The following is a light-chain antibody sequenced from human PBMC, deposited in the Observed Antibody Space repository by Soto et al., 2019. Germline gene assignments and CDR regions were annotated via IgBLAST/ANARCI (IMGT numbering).Light chain of an antibody. V-gene: IGKV1-5*03. CDR2: KAS. J-gene: IGKJ2*01. CDR3: QQYNSYPPYT. CDR1: QSISSW. Sequence: DIQMTQSPSTLSASVGDRVTITCRASQSISSWLAWYQQKAGKAPKLLIYKASSLESGVPARFSGSGSGTEFTLTISSLQPDDFATYYYQQYNSYPPYTFGQGTKLEIK.